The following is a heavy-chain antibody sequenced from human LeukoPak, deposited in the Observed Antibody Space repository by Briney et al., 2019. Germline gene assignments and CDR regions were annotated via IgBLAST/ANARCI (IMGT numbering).Heavy chain of an antibody. J-gene: IGHJ4*02. V-gene: IGHV3-74*01. D-gene: IGHD3-10*01. Sequence: AGGSLRLSCVVSGFTFSTYWMYWVRQAPGKGLVWVSRINTDGSTTNYADSVKGRFTISRDNTKNSLYLQMNSLRAEDTAVYYCSRVKNYGSGSYSPLYQKFWGQGTLVTVSS. CDR1: GFTFSTYW. CDR3: SRVKNYGSGSYSPLYQKF. CDR2: INTDGSTT.